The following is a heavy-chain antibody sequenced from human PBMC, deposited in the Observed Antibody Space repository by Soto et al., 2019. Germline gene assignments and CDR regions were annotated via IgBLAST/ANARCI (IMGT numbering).Heavy chain of an antibody. V-gene: IGHV3-74*01. Sequence: EVQLVESGGGLVQPGGSLRLSCAASGFTFSSYWMHWVRRAPGKGLVWVSRINSDGSSTSYADSVKGRFTISRDNAKNRLYLQMNSLRAEDTAVYYCQGSGWSAFDIWGQGTMVTVSS. CDR3: QGSGWSAFDI. D-gene: IGHD6-19*01. J-gene: IGHJ3*02. CDR2: INSDGSST. CDR1: GFTFSSYW.